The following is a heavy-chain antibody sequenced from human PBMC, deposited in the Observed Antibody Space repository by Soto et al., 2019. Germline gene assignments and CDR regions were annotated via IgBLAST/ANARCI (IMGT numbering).Heavy chain of an antibody. J-gene: IGHJ3*02. V-gene: IGHV4-31*03. CDR2: IYYSGST. CDR1: GGSISSGGYY. CDR3: ARSVERITMIVVVTGHAFDI. D-gene: IGHD3-22*01. Sequence: TLDLNCTVSGGSISSGGYYWSWIRQHPGKGLEWIGYIYYSGSTYYNPSLKSRVTISVDTSKNQFSLKLSSVTAADTAVYYCARSVERITMIVVVTGHAFDIWGQGTMVT.